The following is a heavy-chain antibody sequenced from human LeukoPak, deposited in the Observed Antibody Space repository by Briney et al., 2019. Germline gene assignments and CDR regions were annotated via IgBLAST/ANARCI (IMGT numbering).Heavy chain of an antibody. D-gene: IGHD2/OR15-2a*01. CDR1: GFSSDEYA. CDR2: ISWNGSII. J-gene: IGHJ6*02. CDR3: AKGLLFMQYYYYAMDV. V-gene: IGHV3-9*02. Sequence: PGRSLTLSCEASGFSSDEYAIHWVRLSPGKGLEWVACISWNGSIIGYADCVLGRFTISRDNAKKSLYLQMNSLRSDDTASYYCAKGLLFMQYYYYAMDVLVHGTTVTDSS.